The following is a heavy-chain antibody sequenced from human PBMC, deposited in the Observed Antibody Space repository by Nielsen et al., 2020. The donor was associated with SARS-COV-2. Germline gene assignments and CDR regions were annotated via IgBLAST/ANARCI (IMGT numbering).Heavy chain of an antibody. V-gene: IGHV3-7*03. J-gene: IGHJ4*02. CDR2: IKEDGSEK. CDR3: AREQLVLLDY. Sequence: GESLKISCAASGFTFDDYGMSWVRQAPGKGLEWVANIKEDGSEKYYVDSVKGRFSISRDNAKNSLYLQMNSLRVEDTAVYYCAREQLVLLDYWGQGTLVTVSS. CDR1: GFTFDDYG. D-gene: IGHD6-6*01.